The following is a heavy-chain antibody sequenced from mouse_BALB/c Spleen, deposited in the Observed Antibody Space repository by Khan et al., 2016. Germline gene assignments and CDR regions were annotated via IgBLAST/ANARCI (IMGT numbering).Heavy chain of an antibody. CDR2: ISYSGST. J-gene: IGHJ1*01. V-gene: IGHV3-2*02. CDR1: GYSITSDYA. D-gene: IGHD2-1*01. Sequence: EVQLQESGPGLVKPSQSLSLTCTVTGYSITSDYAWNWIRQFPGNKLEWMGYISYSGSTSYNPSLKSRISITRDTSKNQFFLQLNSVTTEDTATXYCARFAGNYPYWYVDVWGAGTTVTVSS. CDR3: ARFAGNYPYWYVDV.